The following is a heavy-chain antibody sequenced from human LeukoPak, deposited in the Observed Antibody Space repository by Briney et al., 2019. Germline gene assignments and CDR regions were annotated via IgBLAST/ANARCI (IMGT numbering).Heavy chain of an antibody. Sequence: PGGSLRLSCAASGFTFSSYGMHWVRQAPGKGLEWVAVISYDGSNKYYADSVKGRFTISRDNSKNTLYLRMNSLRAEDTAVYYCAKDTGSSGWADFDYWGQGTLVTVSS. CDR3: AKDTGSSGWADFDY. CDR2: ISYDGSNK. D-gene: IGHD6-19*01. V-gene: IGHV3-30*18. CDR1: GFTFSSYG. J-gene: IGHJ4*02.